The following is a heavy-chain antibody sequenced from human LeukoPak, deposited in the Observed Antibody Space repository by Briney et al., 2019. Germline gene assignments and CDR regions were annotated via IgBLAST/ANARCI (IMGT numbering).Heavy chain of an antibody. D-gene: IGHD2-8*02. CDR1: RFACSSFG. J-gene: IGHJ4*02. CDR3: ARDVVAKVLYYFDY. Sequence: PGGPMSLSCAALRFACSSFGMRCIPQAPGKGLKKVANIRQDGSEKYYVDSVKGRFTISRDNAKNSLYLQMNSLRAEDTAVYYCARDVVAKVLYYFDYWGQGTLVTVSS. V-gene: IGHV3-7*01. CDR2: IRQDGSEK.